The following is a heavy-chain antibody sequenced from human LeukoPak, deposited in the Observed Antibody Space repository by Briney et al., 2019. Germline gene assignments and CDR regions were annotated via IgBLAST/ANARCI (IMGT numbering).Heavy chain of an antibody. V-gene: IGHV3-23*01. CDR2: ISGSGGST. J-gene: IGHJ4*02. D-gene: IGHD3-22*01. CDR1: GFTFSSYA. Sequence: GGSLRLSCAASGFTFSSYAMSWVRQAPGKGLEWVSAISGSGGSTYYADSVKGRFTISRDNSKNTLYLQMNSLRAEDTAVYYCAKDIGYYYDSSGYCRYWGQGTLVTVFS. CDR3: AKDIGYYYDSSGYCRY.